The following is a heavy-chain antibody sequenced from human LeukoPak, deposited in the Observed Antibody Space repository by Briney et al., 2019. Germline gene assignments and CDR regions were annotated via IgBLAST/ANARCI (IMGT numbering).Heavy chain of an antibody. J-gene: IGHJ4*02. CDR3: ARGYDSSGYEYFDY. CDR2: IYYSGST. D-gene: IGHD3-22*01. Sequence: SETLSLTCAVYGGSFSGYYWSWIRQPPGKGLEWIGYIYYSGSTNYNPSLKSRVTISVDTSKNQFSLKLSSVTAADTAVYYCARGYDSSGYEYFDYWGQGTLVTVSS. CDR1: GGSFSGYY. V-gene: IGHV4-59*01.